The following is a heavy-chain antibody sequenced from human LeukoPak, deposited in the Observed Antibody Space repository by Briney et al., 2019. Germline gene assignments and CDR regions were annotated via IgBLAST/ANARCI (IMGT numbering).Heavy chain of an antibody. V-gene: IGHV3-48*02. CDR2: ISSSSSTI. J-gene: IGHJ6*02. CDR1: RFTFRSYS. D-gene: IGHD4-17*01. Sequence: GGSLRLSCAASRFTFRSYSMNWVRQAPGKGLEWVSYISSSSSTIYYADSVKGRFTISRDNAKNSLYLQMNSLRDEDTAVYYCAKTFDGDDYYYYGMVVWGQGTTVTVSS. CDR3: AKTFDGDDYYYYGMVV.